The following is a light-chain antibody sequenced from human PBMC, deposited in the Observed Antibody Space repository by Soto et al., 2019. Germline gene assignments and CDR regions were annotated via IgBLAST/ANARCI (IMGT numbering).Light chain of an antibody. CDR3: QQYGSSPL. CDR2: GAS. CDR1: QRVSSSY. J-gene: IGKJ5*01. V-gene: IGKV3-20*01. Sequence: EIVLTQSPGTLSLSPGERATLSSRASQRVSSSYLAWYQQKPGQAPRLLIYGASSRATGIPDRFSGSGSGTDFTLTISRLEPEDFAVYYCQQYGSSPLFGQGTRLEIK.